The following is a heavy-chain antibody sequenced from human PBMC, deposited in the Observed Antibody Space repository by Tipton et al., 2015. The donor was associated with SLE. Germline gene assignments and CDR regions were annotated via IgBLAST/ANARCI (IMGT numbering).Heavy chain of an antibody. Sequence: QVQLVQSGAEVKKPGASVKASCKASGYTFTSYGISWVRQAPGQGLEWMGWISAYNGNTNYAQKLQGRVTMTTDTSTSTAYMELRSLRSDDTAVYYCARGPVGDGYNYYYYYYMDVWGKGTTVTVSS. D-gene: IGHD5-24*01. J-gene: IGHJ6*03. CDR2: ISAYNGNT. V-gene: IGHV1-18*01. CDR1: GYTFTSYG. CDR3: ARGPVGDGYNYYYYYYMDV.